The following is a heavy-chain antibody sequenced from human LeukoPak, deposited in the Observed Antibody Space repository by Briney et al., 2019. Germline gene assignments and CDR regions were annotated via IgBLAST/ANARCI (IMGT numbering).Heavy chain of an antibody. V-gene: IGHV1-46*01. Sequence: ASVKVSCKASGYTFTSYYMHWVRQAPGQGLEWMGIINPSGGSTSYAQKFQGRVTMTRDTSTSTVYMELSSLRSEDTAVYYCARVSLQEGYYYDSSFDYWGQGTLVTVSS. D-gene: IGHD3-22*01. CDR2: INPSGGST. CDR3: ARVSLQEGYYYDSSFDY. CDR1: GYTFTSYY. J-gene: IGHJ4*02.